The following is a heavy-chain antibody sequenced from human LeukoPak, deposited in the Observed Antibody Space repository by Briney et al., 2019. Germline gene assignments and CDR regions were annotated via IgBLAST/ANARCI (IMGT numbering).Heavy chain of an antibody. CDR1: DGSISSNSYY. V-gene: IGHV4-61*02. CDR2: IYTSGST. CDR3: ARDGGYYDSSGYYY. Sequence: SETLSLTCTVSDGSISSNSYYWGWIRQPAGKGLEWIGRIYTSGSTNYNPSLKSRVTISVDTSKNQFSLKLSSVTAADTAVYYCARDGGYYDSSGYYYWGQGTLVTVSS. D-gene: IGHD3-22*01. J-gene: IGHJ4*02.